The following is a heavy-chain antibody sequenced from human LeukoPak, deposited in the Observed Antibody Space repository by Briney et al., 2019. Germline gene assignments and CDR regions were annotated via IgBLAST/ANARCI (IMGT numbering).Heavy chain of an antibody. D-gene: IGHD2-2*01. CDR2: ISAYNGNT. CDR3: ARGCSSTSCFDYYYYGMDV. J-gene: IGHJ6*02. Sequence: ASVKVSCKASGYTFTSYGISWVRQAPGQGLEWMGWISAYNGNTNYAQKLQGRVTMTTDTSTSTACMELRSLRSDDTAVYYCARGCSSTSCFDYYYYGMDVWGQGTTVTVSS. CDR1: GYTFTSYG. V-gene: IGHV1-18*01.